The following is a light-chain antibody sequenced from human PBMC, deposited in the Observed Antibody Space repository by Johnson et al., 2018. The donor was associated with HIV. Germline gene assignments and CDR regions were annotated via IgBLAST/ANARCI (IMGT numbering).Light chain of an antibody. J-gene: IGLJ1*01. CDR3: GTWDTRLGAQYV. CDR1: RSNPGSKH. V-gene: IGLV1-51*02. Sequence: QSVLTQPPSVSPAPGQNVNISCSGCRSNPGSKHAAWYQQLPATTPNPLTYATNKPPSGIPDRFSVSQSGTPPTPPITDLQTGDEADCYCGTWDTRLGAQYVFGSGTKVPVL. CDR2: ATN.